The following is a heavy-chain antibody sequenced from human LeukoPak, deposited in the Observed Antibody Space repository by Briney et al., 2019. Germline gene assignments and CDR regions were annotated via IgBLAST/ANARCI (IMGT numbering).Heavy chain of an antibody. J-gene: IGHJ4*02. CDR2: ISTTSSTI. Sequence: PGGSLRLSCAASGFSFNTYAMNWVRQAPGKGLEWISYISTTSSTIYYADSVKGRFTISRDNAKNSLYLQMNSLRAEDTAVYYCARDRTAVAALYYFDYWGQGTLVTVSS. CDR1: GFSFNTYA. CDR3: ARDRTAVAALYYFDY. D-gene: IGHD6-19*01. V-gene: IGHV3-48*04.